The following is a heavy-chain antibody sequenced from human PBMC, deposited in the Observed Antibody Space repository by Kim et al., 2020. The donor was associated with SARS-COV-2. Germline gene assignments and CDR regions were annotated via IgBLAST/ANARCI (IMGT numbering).Heavy chain of an antibody. J-gene: IGHJ3*02. CDR2: IYYSGST. V-gene: IGHV4-39*01. CDR1: GGSISSSSYY. Sequence: SETLSLTCTVSGGSISSSSYYWGWIRQPPGKGLEWIGSIYYSGSTYYNPSLKSRVTISVDTYKNQFSLKLSSVTAADTAVYYCARQAYYYDSSGYYYPGAFDIWGQGTMVTVSS. D-gene: IGHD3-22*01. CDR3: ARQAYYYDSSGYYYPGAFDI.